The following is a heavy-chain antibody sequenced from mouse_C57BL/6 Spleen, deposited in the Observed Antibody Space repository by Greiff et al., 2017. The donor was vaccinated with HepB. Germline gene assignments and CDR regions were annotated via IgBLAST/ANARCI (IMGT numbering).Heavy chain of an antibody. CDR3: AKNYDGYYYAMDY. CDR1: GFSLTSYG. Sequence: QVQLQQSGPGLVQPSQSLSITCTVSGFSLTSYGVHWVRQSPGKGLEWLGVIWRGGSTDYNAAFMSRLSITKDNSKSQVFFKMNSLQADDTAIYYCAKNYDGYYYAMDYWGQGTSVTVSS. D-gene: IGHD2-3*01. J-gene: IGHJ4*01. V-gene: IGHV2-5*01. CDR2: IWRGGST.